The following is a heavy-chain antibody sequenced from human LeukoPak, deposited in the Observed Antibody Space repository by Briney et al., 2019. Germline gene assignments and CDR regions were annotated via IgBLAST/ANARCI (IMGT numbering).Heavy chain of an antibody. J-gene: IGHJ4*02. CDR1: GGSFSGYY. Sequence: SETLSLTCAVYGGSFSGYYWSWIRQPPGKGLEWIGEINHSGSTNYNPSLKSRVTITVDTSKNQFSLKLSSVTAADTAVYYCARGRAYYDFWSGYSNFDYWGQGTLVTVSS. CDR3: ARGRAYYDFWSGYSNFDY. D-gene: IGHD3-3*01. CDR2: INHSGST. V-gene: IGHV4-34*01.